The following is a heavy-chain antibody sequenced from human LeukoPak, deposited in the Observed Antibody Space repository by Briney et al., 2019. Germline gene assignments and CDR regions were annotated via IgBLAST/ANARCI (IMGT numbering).Heavy chain of an antibody. CDR3: ASHYDTNTYDAFDI. CDR1: NGSMNSGGYY. Sequence: SQTLSLTCTVSNGSMNSGGYYWSWIRRHPGKGLEWIGEINHSGSTTYISSLKSRVSISVDKSKNQFSLRLSSVTAADTAVYYCASHYDTNTYDAFDIWGQGTLVTVSS. V-gene: IGHV4-31*03. J-gene: IGHJ3*02. D-gene: IGHD3-9*01. CDR2: INHSGST.